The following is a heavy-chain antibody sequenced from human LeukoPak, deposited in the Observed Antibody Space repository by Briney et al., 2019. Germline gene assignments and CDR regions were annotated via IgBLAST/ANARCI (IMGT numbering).Heavy chain of an antibody. CDR3: ARAALKTSSKGTGFDY. Sequence: PGESLRLSCAASGLTFSSYDMHWVRQATGKGLEWVSAICTAGDPYYPGSVKGRFTISRENAKNSLYLQMNSLRAGDTAVYYCARAALKTSSKGTGFDYWGQGTLVTVSS. J-gene: IGHJ4*02. V-gene: IGHV3-13*05. CDR2: ICTAGDP. D-gene: IGHD1-1*01. CDR1: GLTFSSYD.